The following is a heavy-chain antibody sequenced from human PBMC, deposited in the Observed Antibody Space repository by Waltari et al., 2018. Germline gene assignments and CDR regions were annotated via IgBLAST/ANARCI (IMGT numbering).Heavy chain of an antibody. Sequence: QLQLQESGPGLVEPSGTPSLSCAVSGDSVTSTNWWSWVRQSPQRGLEWLGQVLSTGKTNYSPSFASRVTMSLDASNNQFSLRVTSATAADTAVYYCARDRGRGLYLDAWGPGTLVTVSP. V-gene: IGHV4-4*02. CDR1: GDSVTSTNW. CDR2: VLSTGKT. J-gene: IGHJ5*02. CDR3: ARDRGRGLYLDA. D-gene: IGHD2-15*01.